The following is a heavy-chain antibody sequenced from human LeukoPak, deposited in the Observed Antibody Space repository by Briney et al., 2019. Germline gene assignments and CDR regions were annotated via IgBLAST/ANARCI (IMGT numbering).Heavy chain of an antibody. CDR2: ISAYNGNT. V-gene: IGHV1-18*01. D-gene: IGHD2-2*02. CDR3: ERDRDIVVVPAAISPLYDY. CDR1: GYTFTSYG. J-gene: IGHJ4*02. Sequence: ASVKVSCKASGYTFTSYGISWVRQAPGQGLEWMGWISAYNGNTNYAQKLQGRVTMTTDTSTSTAYMELRSLRSDDTAVYYCERDRDIVVVPAAISPLYDYWGQGTLVSVSS.